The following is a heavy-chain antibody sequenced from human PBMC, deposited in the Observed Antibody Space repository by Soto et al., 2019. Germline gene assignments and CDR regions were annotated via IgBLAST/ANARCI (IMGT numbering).Heavy chain of an antibody. V-gene: IGHV4-34*01. D-gene: IGHD3-22*01. Sequence: SETLSLTCAVYGGSFSGYYWSWIRQPPGKGLEWIGEINHSGSTNYNPSLKSRVTISVDTSKNQFSLKLSSVTAADTAVYYCAGESSGDFDYWGQGTLVTVSS. CDR3: AGESSGDFDY. CDR2: INHSGST. CDR1: GGSFSGYY. J-gene: IGHJ4*02.